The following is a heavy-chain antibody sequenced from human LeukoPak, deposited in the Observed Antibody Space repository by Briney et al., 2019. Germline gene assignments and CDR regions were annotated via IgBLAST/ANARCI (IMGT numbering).Heavy chain of an antibody. V-gene: IGHV3-23*01. Sequence: PGGSLRLSCAASGFTFSNYAMSWVRQAPGKGLEWVSGISGSGGSTYYADSVTGRFTILRDNSKNTLYLQMDSLRAEDTAVYYCAKDQSTMILNWFDPWGQGTLVTVSS. CDR1: GFTFSNYA. CDR3: AKDQSTMILNWFDP. CDR2: ISGSGGST. D-gene: IGHD3-22*01. J-gene: IGHJ5*02.